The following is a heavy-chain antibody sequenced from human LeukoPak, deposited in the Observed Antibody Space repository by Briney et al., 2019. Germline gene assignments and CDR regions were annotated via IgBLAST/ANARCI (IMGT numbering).Heavy chain of an antibody. CDR1: GFTFSTYG. CDR3: AKDWGNWGYGYYFDH. D-gene: IGHD7-27*01. Sequence: GRSLRLSCAASGFTFSTYGMHWVRQAPGKELEWVAVISFDGSNKYYPDSVKGRFTISRDNSKNTLYLQMNSLRAEDTAVYYCAKDWGNWGYGYYFDHWGQGTLATVSS. J-gene: IGHJ4*02. V-gene: IGHV3-30*18. CDR2: ISFDGSNK.